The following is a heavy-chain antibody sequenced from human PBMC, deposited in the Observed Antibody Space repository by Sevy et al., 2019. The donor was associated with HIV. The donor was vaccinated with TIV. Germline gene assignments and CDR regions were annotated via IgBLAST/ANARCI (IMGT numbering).Heavy chain of an antibody. CDR1: GFTFSIYA. J-gene: IGHJ3*01. CDR3: AKDVVAVVGDAFDV. D-gene: IGHD2-15*01. Sequence: GGSLRLSCAASGFTFSIYAMTWVRQAPGKGLEWVSTISVSGGSTYYADSVKGRFTISRDNSKNTLYLQMDSLRAEDTAVYYCAKDVVAVVGDAFDVWGQGTMVTVSS. V-gene: IGHV3-23*01. CDR2: ISVSGGST.